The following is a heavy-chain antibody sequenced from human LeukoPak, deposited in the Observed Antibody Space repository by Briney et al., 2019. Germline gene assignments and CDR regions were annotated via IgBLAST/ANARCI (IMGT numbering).Heavy chain of an antibody. Sequence: ASVKVSCKVSGYTLTELSMHWVRQAPGKGLEWMGWINTNTGNPTYAQGFTGRFVFSLDTSVSTAYLQISSLKAEDTAVYYCASEGTAMVDYWGQGTLVTVSS. CDR1: GYTLTELS. CDR3: ASEGTAMVDY. CDR2: INTNTGNP. D-gene: IGHD5-18*01. J-gene: IGHJ4*02. V-gene: IGHV7-4-1*02.